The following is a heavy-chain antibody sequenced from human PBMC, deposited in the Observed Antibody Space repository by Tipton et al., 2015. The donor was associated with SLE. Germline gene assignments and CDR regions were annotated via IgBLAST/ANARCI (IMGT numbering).Heavy chain of an antibody. Sequence: TLSLTCTVSGASTSSGSYYWSWIRQPAGKGLEWIGRIYTSGSTNYHHSLRSRVTISLDTSKNQFSLKLTSVTATDTAVYYCARGGIAAESWFFDLWGRGTLVTVAS. CDR2: IYTSGST. V-gene: IGHV4-61*02. CDR3: ARGGIAAESWFFDL. J-gene: IGHJ2*01. D-gene: IGHD6-13*01. CDR1: GASTSSGSYY.